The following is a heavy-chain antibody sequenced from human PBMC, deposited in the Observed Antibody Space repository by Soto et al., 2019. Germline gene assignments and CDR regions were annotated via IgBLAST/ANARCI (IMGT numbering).Heavy chain of an antibody. CDR1: GFSFKNFA. J-gene: IGHJ4*02. V-gene: IGHV3-33*01. Sequence: QVQLVESGGGVVQPGGSLRLSCAASGFSFKNFAMHWVRQAPGKGLEWVAMIWYDAINKYYADSVKGRFTISRDHSRSTLSLQMDSLRAEDTAVYYCARDWNAGIFDYWGLGTLVTVSS. CDR3: ARDWNAGIFDY. D-gene: IGHD1-1*01. CDR2: IWYDAINK.